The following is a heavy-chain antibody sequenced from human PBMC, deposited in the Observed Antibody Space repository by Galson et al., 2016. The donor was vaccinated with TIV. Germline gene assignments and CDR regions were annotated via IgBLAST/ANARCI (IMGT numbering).Heavy chain of an antibody. V-gene: IGHV3-23*01. CDR2: ISASGGST. CDR1: GFTFSSYA. J-gene: IGHJ6*02. CDR3: AKVPSSGFYYYYGMDV. D-gene: IGHD3-22*01. Sequence: SLRLSCAASGFTFSSYATSWVRQAPGKGLEWVSAISASGGSTYYADSVKGRFTISRDNSKKTVYMQMNSLRAEDTAVYYCAKVPSSGFYYYYGMDVWGQGTTVTVSS.